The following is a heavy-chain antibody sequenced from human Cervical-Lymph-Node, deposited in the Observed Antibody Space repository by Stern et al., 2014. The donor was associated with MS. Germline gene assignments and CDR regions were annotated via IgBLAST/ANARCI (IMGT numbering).Heavy chain of an antibody. Sequence: QVQLEESGPGLVKPSQTLSLTCTVSGGSINSGGFYWSWIRQHPGEGLEWIGYISYSGSTYYNPSLKSRVTISIDTSKSHFSLKLTSVTAADTAVYYCARESVDFWSGSSSVWGQGTTVTVSS. J-gene: IGHJ6*02. D-gene: IGHD3-3*01. CDR3: ARESVDFWSGSSSV. CDR2: ISYSGST. CDR1: GGSINSGGFY. V-gene: IGHV4-31*03.